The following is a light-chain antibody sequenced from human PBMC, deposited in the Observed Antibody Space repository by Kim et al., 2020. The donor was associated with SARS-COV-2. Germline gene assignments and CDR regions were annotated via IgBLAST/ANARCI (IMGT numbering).Light chain of an antibody. V-gene: IGLV4-69*01. Sequence: VTLTYPLTGGRNYYAVAWHQQQPDRAPRYLMRLDSDGSHTRGDGIPDRFSGSTSGAERYLTISSLQSDDESDYYCQTWGTGIHVVFGGGTQLTVL. CDR2: LDSDGSH. CDR1: GGRNYYA. J-gene: IGLJ2*01. CDR3: QTWGTGIHVV.